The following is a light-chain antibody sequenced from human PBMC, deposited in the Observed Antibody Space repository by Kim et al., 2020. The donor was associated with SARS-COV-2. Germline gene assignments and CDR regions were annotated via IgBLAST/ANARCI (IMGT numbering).Light chain of an antibody. CDR1: TGPVNSGHY. J-gene: IGLJ3*02. CDR3: LLSYSGTWV. CDR2: DTR. V-gene: IGLV7-46*01. Sequence: PGGTVTLTCGSSTGPVNSGHYPYWFQQKPGQAPRTLIYDTRNKHSWTPARFAGSLRGDKAALTLSGAQPEDEADYYCLLSYSGTWVFGGGTQLTVL.